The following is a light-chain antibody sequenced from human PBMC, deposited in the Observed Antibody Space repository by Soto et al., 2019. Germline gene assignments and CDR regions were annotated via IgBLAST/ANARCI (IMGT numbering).Light chain of an antibody. CDR3: MQPLDLPVT. CDR1: QSLLHTNAYHY. CDR2: LAP. Sequence: DALLTQLPLSLSVTPGEPASISCRSSQSLLHTNAYHYLDWYLQKPGQSPQLLIYLAPYRASGVPDRFSGSGSGTEFTLRISRVEAEDVGVYYCMQPLDLPVTSGQGTRLEIK. V-gene: IGKV2-28*01. J-gene: IGKJ5*01.